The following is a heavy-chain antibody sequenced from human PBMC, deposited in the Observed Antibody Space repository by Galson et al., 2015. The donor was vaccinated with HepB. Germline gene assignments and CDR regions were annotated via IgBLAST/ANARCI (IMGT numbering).Heavy chain of an antibody. CDR2: INPSGGST. Sequence: SVKVSCKASGYTFTSYYMHWVRQAPGQGLEWMGIINPSGGSTSYAQKFQGRVTMTRDTSTSTVYMELSSLRSEDTAVYYCARDSGGITMVRGVIITLSWCMDVWGKGTTVTVSS. J-gene: IGHJ6*03. V-gene: IGHV1-46*01. D-gene: IGHD3-10*01. CDR3: ARDSGGITMVRGVIITLSWCMDV. CDR1: GYTFTSYY.